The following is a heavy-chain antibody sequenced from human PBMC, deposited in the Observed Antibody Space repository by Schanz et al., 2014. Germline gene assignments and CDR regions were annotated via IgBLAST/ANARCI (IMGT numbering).Heavy chain of an antibody. Sequence: QVQLVESGGGVAQPGRSLRLSCAASGFTFSRYGMHWVRQAPGKGLEWVAATRYDGNNKYYVDSVKGRFTISRDNSKNTLYLQVNSLRAEDTAVYYCVRDLGGDQTDYWGQGTLVTVSS. CDR3: VRDLGGDQTDY. V-gene: IGHV3-33*01. CDR1: GFTFSRYG. J-gene: IGHJ4*02. CDR2: TRYDGNNK. D-gene: IGHD4-17*01.